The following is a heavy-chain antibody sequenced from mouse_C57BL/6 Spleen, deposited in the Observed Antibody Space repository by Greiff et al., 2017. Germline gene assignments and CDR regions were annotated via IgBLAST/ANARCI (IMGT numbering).Heavy chain of an antibody. V-gene: IGHV1-61*01. J-gene: IGHJ3*01. CDR2: IYPSDSET. Sequence: VQLQQPGAELVRPGSSVKLSCKASGYTFTSYWMDWVKQRPGQGLEWIGNIYPSDSETHYNQKFKDKATFTVDKSSSTAYMQLSSLTSEYSAVYYCARGLDYYGSTAYWGQGTLVTVSA. CDR3: ARGLDYYGSTAY. D-gene: IGHD1-1*01. CDR1: GYTFTSYW.